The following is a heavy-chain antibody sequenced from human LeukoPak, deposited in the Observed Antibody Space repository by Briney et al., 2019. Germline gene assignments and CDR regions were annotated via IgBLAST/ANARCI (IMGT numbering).Heavy chain of an antibody. Sequence: GGSLRLSCVMSGASLSSYGMHWVRQAPGKGLEWLAWLPYDGSYNSTAASLKGRFAISKDITKNTVYLDMDSLTPEDTAVYYCAAADLGVAHWFDPWGQGTLVTVSS. CDR2: LPYDGSYN. J-gene: IGHJ5*02. CDR1: GASLSSYG. CDR3: AAADLGVAHWFDP. V-gene: IGHV3-30*02. D-gene: IGHD6-25*01.